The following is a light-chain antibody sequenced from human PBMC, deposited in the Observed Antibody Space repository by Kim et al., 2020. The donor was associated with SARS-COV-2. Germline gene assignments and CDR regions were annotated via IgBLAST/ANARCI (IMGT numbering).Light chain of an antibody. J-gene: IGLJ1*01. CDR3: SSYAGRDNRV. CDR1: SSDVGGYNY. CDR2: EVS. V-gene: IGLV2-8*01. Sequence: GQSVTISCPGTSSDVGGYNYVSWYQQHPGQAPKLMIYEVSKRPSGVPDRFSGSKSGNTASLTVSGLQAEDEADYYCSSYAGRDNRVFGTGTKVTVL.